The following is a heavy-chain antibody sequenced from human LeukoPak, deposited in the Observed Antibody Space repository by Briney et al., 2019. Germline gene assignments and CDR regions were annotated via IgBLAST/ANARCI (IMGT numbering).Heavy chain of an antibody. D-gene: IGHD2-15*01. CDR3: ARKDCSGGSCYSDY. J-gene: IGHJ4*02. V-gene: IGHV3-7*01. CDR2: IKQDGSEK. CDR1: GFTFSSYW. Sequence: HPGGSLRLSCAASGFTFSSYWMSWVRQAPGKGLEWVANIKQDGSEKYYVDSVKGRFTITRDNAKNSLCLQMKSLRAEDTAVYYCARKDCSGGSCYSDYWGQGTLVTVSS.